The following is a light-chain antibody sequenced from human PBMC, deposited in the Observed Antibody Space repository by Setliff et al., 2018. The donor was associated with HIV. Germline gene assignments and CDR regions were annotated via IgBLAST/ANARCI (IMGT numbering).Light chain of an antibody. Sequence: QSVLTQPPSVSGAPGQRVTISCTGSSSNIGAGFDVHWYQQFPGTAPKLLIYSFTNRPSGVPDRFSGSKSGTSAFLAIAGLQAEDEADYYCQSYDSSLSGYVFGTGTKVTVL. CDR3: QSYDSSLSGYV. CDR1: SSNIGAGFD. CDR2: SFT. V-gene: IGLV1-40*01. J-gene: IGLJ1*01.